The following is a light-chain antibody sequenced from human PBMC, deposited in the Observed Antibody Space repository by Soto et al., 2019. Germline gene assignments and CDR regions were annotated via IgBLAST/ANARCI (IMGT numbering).Light chain of an antibody. J-gene: IGKJ1*01. CDR3: QQYDSYSWT. V-gene: IGKV1-5*03. Sequence: DIQMTQSPSTLSASVGDRVTITYRASQSISSRLAWYQQKPGKVPKLLIYKASSLESGVPSRFSGSGSGTEFTLTISSLQPDDFATYYCQQYDSYSWTFGQGTKVEI. CDR2: KAS. CDR1: QSISSR.